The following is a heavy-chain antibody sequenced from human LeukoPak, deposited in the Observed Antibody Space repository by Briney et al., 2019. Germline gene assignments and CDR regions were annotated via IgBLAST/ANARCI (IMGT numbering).Heavy chain of an antibody. CDR2: IYYSGST. D-gene: IGHD6-6*01. CDR1: GGSISSGGYY. Sequence: SETLSLTCTVSGGSISSGGYYWSWIRQHPGKGLEWIGYIYYSGSTYYNPSLKSRVTMSVDTSKNQFSLELSSVTAADTAEYYCARTVAGRLDYWGQGTLVTVSS. V-gene: IGHV4-31*03. J-gene: IGHJ4*02. CDR3: ARTVAGRLDY.